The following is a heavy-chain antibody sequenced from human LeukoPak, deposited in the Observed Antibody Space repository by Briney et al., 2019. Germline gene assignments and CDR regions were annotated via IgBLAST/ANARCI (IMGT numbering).Heavy chain of an antibody. J-gene: IGHJ4*02. D-gene: IGHD3-22*01. CDR2: ISWNSGSI. V-gene: IGHV3-9*01. Sequence: TGGSLRLSCAASGFTFDDYAMHWVRQAPGTGLEWVSGISWNSGSIGYADSVKGRFTISRDNAKNSLYLQMNSLRAEDTAVYYCARESSGYFYWGQGTLVTVSS. CDR1: GFTFDDYA. CDR3: ARESSGYFY.